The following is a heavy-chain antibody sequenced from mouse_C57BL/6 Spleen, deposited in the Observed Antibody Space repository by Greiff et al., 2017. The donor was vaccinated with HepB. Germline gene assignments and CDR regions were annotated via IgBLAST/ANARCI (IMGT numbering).Heavy chain of an antibody. J-gene: IGHJ3*01. V-gene: IGHV5-9*01. Sequence: EVKLMESGGGLVKPGGSLKLSCAASGFTFSSYTMSWVRQTPEKRLEWVATISGGGGNTYYPDSVKGRFTISRDNAKNTLYLQMSSLRSEDTALYYCARHTTVVPSWFAYWGQGTLVTVSA. CDR2: ISGGGGNT. CDR1: GFTFSSYT. D-gene: IGHD1-1*01. CDR3: ARHTTVVPSWFAY.